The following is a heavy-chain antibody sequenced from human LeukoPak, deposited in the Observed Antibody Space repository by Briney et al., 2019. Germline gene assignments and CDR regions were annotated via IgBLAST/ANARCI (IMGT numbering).Heavy chain of an antibody. CDR1: GFTFSSYG. Sequence: PGGSLRLSCAASGFTFSSYGMHWVRQAPGKGLEWVAFIRYDGSNKYYADSVKGRFTISRDNSKNTLYLQMNSLRAEDTAVYYCAKEEITMIVGPYFQHWGQGTLVTVSS. D-gene: IGHD3-22*01. J-gene: IGHJ1*01. CDR3: AKEEITMIVGPYFQH. CDR2: IRYDGSNK. V-gene: IGHV3-30*02.